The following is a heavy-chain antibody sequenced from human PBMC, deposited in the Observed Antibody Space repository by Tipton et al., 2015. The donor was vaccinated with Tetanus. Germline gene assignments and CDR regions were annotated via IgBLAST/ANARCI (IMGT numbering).Heavy chain of an antibody. J-gene: IGHJ5*02. V-gene: IGHV4-39*02. CDR3: ARHLYGYWFDP. CDR1: GASIIDKKHY. Sequence: TLSLTCTVSGASIIDKKHYWGWIRQPPGKGLEWIASIYFEGSTYYSPSLKSRLTIDVDTSQNLFSLKLTSVTAADTAVYYCARHLYGYWFDPWGQGAPVTVSS. CDR2: IYFEGST. D-gene: IGHD2/OR15-2a*01.